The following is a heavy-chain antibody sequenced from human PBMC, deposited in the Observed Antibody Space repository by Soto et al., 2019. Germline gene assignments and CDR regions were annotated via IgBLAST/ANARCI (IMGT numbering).Heavy chain of an antibody. J-gene: IGHJ6*03. V-gene: IGHV3-21*01. CDR2: ISSSSSYI. Sequence: GGSLRLSCAASGFTFSSYSMNWVRQAPGKGLEWVSSISSSSSYIYYADSVKGRFTISRDNAKNSLYLQMNSLRAEDTAVYYCAREILMGPYYYMDVWGKGTTVTVSS. CDR3: AREILMGPYYYMDV. D-gene: IGHD2-8*01. CDR1: GFTFSSYS.